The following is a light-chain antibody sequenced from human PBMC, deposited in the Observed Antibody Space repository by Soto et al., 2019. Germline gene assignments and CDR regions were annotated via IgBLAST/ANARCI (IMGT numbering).Light chain of an antibody. CDR2: DAS. Sequence: EIVLTQSPATLSLSPGERATLSCGASQSVSSSYVAWYQQKPGQAPRLIIYDASVRATGIPARFSGSGSGTDFTLTISSLEPDDFAVYYCQEGTYWPAFGGGTKVDIK. CDR1: QSVSSSY. V-gene: IGKV3D-20*02. J-gene: IGKJ4*01. CDR3: QEGTYWPA.